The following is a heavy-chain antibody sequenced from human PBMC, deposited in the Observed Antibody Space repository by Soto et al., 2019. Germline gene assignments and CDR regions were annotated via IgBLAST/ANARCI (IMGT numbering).Heavy chain of an antibody. Sequence: GGSLRLSCAASGFTFSSYGMHWVRQAPGKGLEWVAVIWYDGSNKYYADSVKGRFTNSRDNSKNTLYLQMNSLRAEDTTVYYCARETFGQSAFDIWGQGTMVTVSS. V-gene: IGHV3-33*01. CDR3: ARETFGQSAFDI. D-gene: IGHD3-10*01. CDR1: GFTFSSYG. CDR2: IWYDGSNK. J-gene: IGHJ3*02.